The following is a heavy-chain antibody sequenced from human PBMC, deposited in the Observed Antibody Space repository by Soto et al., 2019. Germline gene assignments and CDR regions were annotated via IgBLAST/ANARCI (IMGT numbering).Heavy chain of an antibody. D-gene: IGHD6-13*01. J-gene: IGHJ6*02. V-gene: IGHV3-33*01. CDR3: ARRQISPPTRGAASARGGMDV. CDR2: IWNDGNGY. CDR1: GFNFNNYG. Sequence: QVQLVESGGGVVQPGRSLRRSCAASGFNFNNYGMHWVRQAPGKGLEWVAVIWNDGNGYYYANSVKGRFTISRDNSKNTLFMQMSSLRADDTAVYYCARRQISPPTRGAASARGGMDVWGQGTTVTVSS.